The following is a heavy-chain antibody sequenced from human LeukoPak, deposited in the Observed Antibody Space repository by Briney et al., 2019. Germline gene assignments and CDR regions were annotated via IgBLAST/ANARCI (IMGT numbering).Heavy chain of an antibody. CDR2: IKSKTDGGTT. D-gene: IGHD4-17*01. Sequence: GGSLRLSCAASGFTFSSYEMNWVRQAPGKGLEWVGRIKSKTDGGTTDYAAPVKGRFTISRDDSKNTLYLQMNSLKTEDTAVYYCTTDPLGDYGYYFDYWGQGTLVTVSS. J-gene: IGHJ4*02. CDR1: GFTFSSYE. CDR3: TTDPLGDYGYYFDY. V-gene: IGHV3-15*01.